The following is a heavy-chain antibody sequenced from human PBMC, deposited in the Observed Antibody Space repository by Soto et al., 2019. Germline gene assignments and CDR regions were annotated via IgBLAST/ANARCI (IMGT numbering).Heavy chain of an antibody. CDR1: GGSFSGYY. CDR2: INHSGST. J-gene: IGHJ5*02. V-gene: IGHV4-34*01. CDR3: ARGVPEFYGDYFYRNWFDP. D-gene: IGHD4-17*01. Sequence: SETLSLTCAVYGGSFSGYYWSWIRQPPGKGLEWIGEINHSGSTNYNPSLKSRVTISVDTSKNQFSLKLSSVTAADTAVYYCARGVPEFYGDYFYRNWFDPWGQGTLVTVSS.